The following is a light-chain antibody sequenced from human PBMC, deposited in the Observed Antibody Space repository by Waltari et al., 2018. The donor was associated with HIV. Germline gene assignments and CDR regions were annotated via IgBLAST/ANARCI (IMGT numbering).Light chain of an antibody. Sequence: DIVMTQSPDSLAASLGERATIICTSSQSVLYSSNSKNFLAWYQQKPRQPPKLLIYWASTRESGVPDRFSGSGSGTDFTLTISSLQAEDVAVYYCQQYYSTPLTFGGGTKVEIK. CDR3: QQYYSTPLT. CDR1: QSVLYSSNSKNF. V-gene: IGKV4-1*01. J-gene: IGKJ4*01. CDR2: WAS.